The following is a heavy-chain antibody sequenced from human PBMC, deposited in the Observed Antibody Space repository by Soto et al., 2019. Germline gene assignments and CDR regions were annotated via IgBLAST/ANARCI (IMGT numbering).Heavy chain of an antibody. D-gene: IGHD6-19*01. CDR1: GYTFTNYG. V-gene: IGHV1-18*01. CDR3: ARRQWLVGGYYYGMDV. J-gene: IGHJ6*02. CDR2: NSAYNGNT. Sequence: QVQLVQSGAEVKKPGASVKVSCKASGYTFTNYGISWVRQAPGQGREWMGWNSAYNGNTNYAQKLQGRVTMTTDTSTSTAYMELRSLRSDDTAVYYCARRQWLVGGYYYGMDVWGQGTTVTVSS.